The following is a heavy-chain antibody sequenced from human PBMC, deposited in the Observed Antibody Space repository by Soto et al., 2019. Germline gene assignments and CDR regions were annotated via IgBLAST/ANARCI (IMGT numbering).Heavy chain of an antibody. D-gene: IGHD2-15*01. V-gene: IGHV1-3*01. CDR3: ATSEGDCGGGICYNYFYYYGMDV. CDR2: IDAADGTA. CDR1: GYTFTSHG. J-gene: IGHJ6*02. Sequence: QVQLVQSGAEVKKPGASVKISCKASGYTFTSHGLLWLRQAPGQRPEWMGWIDAADGTAKYSHKFQGRVTLTTETSATTAFMELTNLRSEDTAVYYCATSEGDCGGGICYNYFYYYGMDVWGQGTSVTVSS.